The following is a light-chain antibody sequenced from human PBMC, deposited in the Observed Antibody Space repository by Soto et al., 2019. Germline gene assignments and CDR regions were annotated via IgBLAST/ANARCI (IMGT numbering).Light chain of an antibody. CDR1: SSDIGGHDY. V-gene: IGLV2-14*03. CDR3: SSYATSTTVV. Sequence: QSALTQPASVSGSPGQSITISCTGTSSDIGGHDYVCWYQRHPGEAPKLIIYDVTNRPSGVSDRFSGSKSGNTASLTISGLQAEDEADYYYSSYATSTTVVFGGGTKLTVL. CDR2: DVT. J-gene: IGLJ2*01.